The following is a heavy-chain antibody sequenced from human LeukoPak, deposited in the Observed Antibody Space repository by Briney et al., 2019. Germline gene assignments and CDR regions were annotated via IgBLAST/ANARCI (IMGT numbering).Heavy chain of an antibody. V-gene: IGHV1-18*01. Sequence: ASVKVSCKTSGFTFSSYGINWVRQAPGQGLECMGRTSGYNGNTKYAQKFQGRVTMTTDTSTSTAYMELRSLRSDDTAVYYCATSISVAGQGFDYWGQGTLVTVSS. D-gene: IGHD6-19*01. CDR2: TSGYNGNT. CDR3: ATSISVAGQGFDY. J-gene: IGHJ4*02. CDR1: GFTFSSYG.